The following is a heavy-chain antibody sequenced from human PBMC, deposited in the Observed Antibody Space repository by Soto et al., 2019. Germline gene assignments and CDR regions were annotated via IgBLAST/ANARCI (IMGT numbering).Heavy chain of an antibody. Sequence: ASVKVSCKASGYTFTSYAMHWVRQAPGQRLEWMGWINAGNGNTKYSQKFQGRVTITRDTSASTAYMELSSLRSEDTAVYYCARSRMAYDAFDIWGEGTMGTVSS. CDR3: ARSRMAYDAFDI. CDR2: INAGNGNT. D-gene: IGHD2-21*01. CDR1: GYTFTSYA. V-gene: IGHV1-3*01. J-gene: IGHJ3*02.